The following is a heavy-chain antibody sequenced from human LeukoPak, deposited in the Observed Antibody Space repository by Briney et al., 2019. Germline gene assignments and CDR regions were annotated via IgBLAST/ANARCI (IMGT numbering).Heavy chain of an antibody. CDR3: ASQPAAADVDY. V-gene: IGHV3-7*03. D-gene: IGHD2-2*01. Sequence: GALSLSSAASGFTCSSYWKTWVRQAPGKGLEWVANIKQDGSKKTYVDSVKGRFTISRDNAKNSLYLQMNSLRADETGVYYCASQPAAADVDYWCQGTLVTVSS. J-gene: IGHJ4*02. CDR2: IKQDGSKK. CDR1: GFTCSSYW.